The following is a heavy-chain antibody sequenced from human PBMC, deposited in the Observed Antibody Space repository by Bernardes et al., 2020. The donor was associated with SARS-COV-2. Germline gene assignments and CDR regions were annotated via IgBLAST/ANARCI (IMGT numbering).Heavy chain of an antibody. D-gene: IGHD4-17*01. V-gene: IGHV3-73*01. Sequence: GGCLSLSCAASGFNFTGSAIQWVRPPSGKGLEWIGRIRSKPKGYATTYAASLKGRFVISRDDSRNTAYLQIHSLKIEDTAVYYCTGDYLYWDQGTLVSVSS. J-gene: IGHJ4*02. CDR1: GFNFTGSA. CDR2: IRSKPKGYAT. CDR3: TGDYLY.